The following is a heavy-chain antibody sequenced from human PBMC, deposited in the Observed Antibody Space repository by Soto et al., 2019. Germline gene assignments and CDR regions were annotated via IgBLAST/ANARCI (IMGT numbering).Heavy chain of an antibody. CDR2: ISYHGSDI. V-gene: IGHV3-30*18. CDR3: AKPKGADIPFDS. CDR1: GFIFSRDG. D-gene: IGHD3-9*01. J-gene: IGHJ4*02. Sequence: QVQLVESGGGVVQPGTSLTLSCAASGFIFSRDGMHWVRQAPGKGLEWVAVISYHGSDIYYADSVKGRFTISRDNSKNAVDLQMNSLRPEDTALYYWAKPKGADIPFDSWGQGTLVTVSS.